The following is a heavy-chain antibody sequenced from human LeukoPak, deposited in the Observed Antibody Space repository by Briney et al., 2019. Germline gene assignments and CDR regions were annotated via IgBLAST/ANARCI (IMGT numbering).Heavy chain of an antibody. J-gene: IGHJ4*02. CDR3: ARGRGWYYYDSSGYPPFDS. CDR1: GGTFSSHA. CDR2: IIPIFDSS. D-gene: IGHD3-22*01. Sequence: APVKVSCKASGGTFSSHAIIWVRQAPGQGLEWMGGIIPIFDSSNYAQKFQGRVTITADESTSTAYMELSSLRSEDTAVYYCARGRGWYYYDSSGYPPFDSWGQGTLVTVSS. V-gene: IGHV1-69*13.